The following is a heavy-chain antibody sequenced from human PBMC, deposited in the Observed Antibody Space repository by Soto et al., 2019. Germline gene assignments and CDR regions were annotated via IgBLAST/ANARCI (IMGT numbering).Heavy chain of an antibody. V-gene: IGHV1-69*06. CDR2: IIPIFGTA. J-gene: IGHJ6*02. CDR3: ARHQATVPPLYYYYGMDV. Sequence: GASVKVSCKASGGTFSSYAISWVRQAPGQGLEWMGGIIPIFGTANYAQKFQGRVTITADKSISTAYLQWSSLKASDTAMYYCARHQATVPPLYYYYGMDVWGQGTTVTVSS. D-gene: IGHD4-4*01. CDR1: GGTFSSYA.